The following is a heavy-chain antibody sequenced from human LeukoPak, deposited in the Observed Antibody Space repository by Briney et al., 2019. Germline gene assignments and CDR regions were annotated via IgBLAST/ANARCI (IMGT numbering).Heavy chain of an antibody. V-gene: IGHV3-23*01. CDR3: AKVGSGRTFDI. CDR2: ISGSSDSK. Sequence: GGSLRLSCAASGFTFSSYEMNWVRQAPGKGLEWVSDISGSSDSKYYADSVKGRFTISRDNSKNTLYLQVNCLTAEDTAVYYCAKVGSGRTFDIWGQGTMVTVSS. D-gene: IGHD1-26*01. CDR1: GFTFSSYE. J-gene: IGHJ3*02.